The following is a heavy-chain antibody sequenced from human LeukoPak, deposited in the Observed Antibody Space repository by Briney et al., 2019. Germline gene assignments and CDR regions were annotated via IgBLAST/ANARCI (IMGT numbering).Heavy chain of an antibody. CDR2: ISGSGGST. V-gene: IGHV3-23*01. J-gene: IGHJ4*02. CDR3: AKAVPRYYYDSSGYYYAY. CDR1: GFTFDDYA. Sequence: EAGGSLRLSCAAPGFTFDDYAMHWVRQAPGKGLEWVSAISGSGGSTYYADSVKGRFTISRDNSKNTLYLQMNSLRAEDTAVYYCAKAVPRYYYDSSGYYYAYWGQGTLVTVSS. D-gene: IGHD3-22*01.